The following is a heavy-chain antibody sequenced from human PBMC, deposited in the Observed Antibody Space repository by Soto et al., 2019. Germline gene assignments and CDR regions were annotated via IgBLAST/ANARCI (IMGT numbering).Heavy chain of an antibody. CDR1: GGSISSGGYY. J-gene: IGHJ5*02. CDR3: AIYQRRIVTGHPDYDFWSGYYTGIRWFDP. D-gene: IGHD3-3*01. V-gene: IGHV4-31*03. CDR2: IYCSRCT. Sequence: PSETLSLTCTVSGGSISSGGYYWSWIRKHPGKGLEWIGHIYCSRCTYYNPSLKSRVTISVDTSKNQFSLKLSSVTAADTAVYYCAIYQRRIVTGHPDYDFWSGYYTGIRWFDPWGQGTLVTVSS.